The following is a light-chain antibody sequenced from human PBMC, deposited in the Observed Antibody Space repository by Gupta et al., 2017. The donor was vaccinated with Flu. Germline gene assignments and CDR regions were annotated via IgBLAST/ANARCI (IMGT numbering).Light chain of an antibody. CDR2: DAS. CDR3: QHRAIVPLT. CDR1: QSASNY. J-gene: IGKJ4*01. V-gene: IGKV3-11*01. Sequence: GERATLFCRASQSASNYLAWYQQKPGQAPRLLIYDASNRAAGIPARFSGSGSGTSFTLTISSLAPDDFAVYYCQHRAIVPLTFGGGTRVDIK.